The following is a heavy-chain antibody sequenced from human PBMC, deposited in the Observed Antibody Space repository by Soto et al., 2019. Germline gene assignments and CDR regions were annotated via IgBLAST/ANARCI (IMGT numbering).Heavy chain of an antibody. CDR2: IYWDDDK. Sequence: QITLKESGPTRVKPTQTLTLACTFSGFSLSSSGVGVGWIRQPPGKALEQLALIYWDDDKRYSPSLKSRLTITKDTSKNQVVLTMTNTDPVDTATYYCAHRAGLQGNWDGGYFDFWGQGALVTVSS. J-gene: IGHJ4*02. CDR3: AHRAGLQGNWDGGYFDF. D-gene: IGHD1-1*01. CDR1: GFSLSSSGVG. V-gene: IGHV2-5*02.